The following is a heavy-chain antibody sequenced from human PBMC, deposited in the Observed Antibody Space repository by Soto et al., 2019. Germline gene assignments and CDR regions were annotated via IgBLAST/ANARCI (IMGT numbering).Heavy chain of an antibody. CDR2: IIPIFGTA. J-gene: IGHJ6*02. Sequence: SVKVSCKASGGTFSSYAISWVRQAPGQGLEWMGGIIPIFGTANYAQKFQGRVTITADKSTSTAYMELSSLRSEDTAVYYCARVGRVRYFDWLSTSHGMDVWGQGTTVTVSS. V-gene: IGHV1-69*06. CDR3: ARVGRVRYFDWLSTSHGMDV. D-gene: IGHD3-9*01. CDR1: GGTFSSYA.